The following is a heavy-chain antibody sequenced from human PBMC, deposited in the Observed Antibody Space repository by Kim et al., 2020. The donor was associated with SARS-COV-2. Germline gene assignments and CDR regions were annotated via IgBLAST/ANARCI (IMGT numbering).Heavy chain of an antibody. J-gene: IGHJ4*02. Sequence: EYAAPVKGRFTMARDDSKNMLYLKMNSRETEDTAVYYCTSLISAAGRGYWGQGTLVTVSS. D-gene: IGHD6-13*01. V-gene: IGHV3-15*01. CDR3: TSLISAAGRGY.